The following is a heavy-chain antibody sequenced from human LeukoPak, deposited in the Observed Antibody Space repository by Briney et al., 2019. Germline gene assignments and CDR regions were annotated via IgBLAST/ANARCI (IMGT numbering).Heavy chain of an antibody. CDR2: INPCRDGT. J-gene: IGHJ4*02. D-gene: IGHD3-22*01. CDR1: GYSFPYYY. CDR3: ARVPRDSNGSLFDY. Sequence: ASVTVSCKASGYSFPYYYIHWVRQAPGQGLEWMGWINPCRDGTNYAQKFQGRVTMTRDTSISTAYMELSRLRYDDAALYYCARVPRDSNGSLFDYWGQATLVAVCS. V-gene: IGHV1-2*02.